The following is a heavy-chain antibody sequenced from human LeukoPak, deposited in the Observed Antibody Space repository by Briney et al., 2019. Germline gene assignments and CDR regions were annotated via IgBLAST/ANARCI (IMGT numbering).Heavy chain of an antibody. Sequence: SETLSLTCTVSGGSISSYYWSWIRQSAGKGLEWIGRIYSSGSANYNPSLKSRLAMSVDTSKNQFSLRLSSVTAADTAVYYCARNKRLGWERADTTFDYWGQGTLVTVSS. V-gene: IGHV4-4*07. CDR3: ARNKRLGWERADTTFDY. J-gene: IGHJ4*02. D-gene: IGHD1-1*01. CDR1: GGSISSYY. CDR2: IYSSGSA.